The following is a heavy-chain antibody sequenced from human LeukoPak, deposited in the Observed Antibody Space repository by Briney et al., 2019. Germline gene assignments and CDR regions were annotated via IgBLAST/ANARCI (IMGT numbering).Heavy chain of an antibody. CDR3: ARVGPVLRYFAAFDI. CDR2: ISSSSSYI. CDR1: GFTLSSYS. Sequence: PGGSLRLSCVASGFTLSSYSMNWVRQAPGKGLEWVSAISSSSSYIYYADSVKGRFTISRDNAKNSLYLQMNSLRAEDTAVYYCARVGPVLRYFAAFDIWGQGTMVTVSS. V-gene: IGHV3-21*01. J-gene: IGHJ3*02. D-gene: IGHD3-9*01.